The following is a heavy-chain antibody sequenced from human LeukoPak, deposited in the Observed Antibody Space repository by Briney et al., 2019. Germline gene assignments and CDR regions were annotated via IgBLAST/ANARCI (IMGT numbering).Heavy chain of an antibody. J-gene: IGHJ4*02. CDR1: GFTFSNYG. V-gene: IGHV3-30*18. D-gene: IGHD2-2*01. Sequence: GGSLRLSCAASGFTFSNYGMHWVRQAPGKGLEWVAVISYDGRNKHYPDSVKGRFTISRDISTDTLWLQMDSLRTEDTAVYYCAKGPLRGTAAAIDYWGQGTLVTVSS. CDR3: AKGPLRGTAAAIDY. CDR2: ISYDGRNK.